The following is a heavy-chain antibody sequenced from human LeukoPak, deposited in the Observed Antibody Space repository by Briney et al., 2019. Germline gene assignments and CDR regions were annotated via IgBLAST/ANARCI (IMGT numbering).Heavy chain of an antibody. J-gene: IGHJ4*02. Sequence: GGSLRLSCAASGFIFSTFAMTWVRQAPGKGLEWVSTFSPDGIHYADSVKGRFAISRDDSMSTLFLQMNSLRAEDTAIYYCAKDYARGGCSLAHCNPIDSWGQGTLVTVSS. CDR2: FSPDGI. CDR3: AKDYARGGCSLAHCNPIDS. V-gene: IGHV3-23*01. CDR1: GFIFSTFA. D-gene: IGHD2-15*01.